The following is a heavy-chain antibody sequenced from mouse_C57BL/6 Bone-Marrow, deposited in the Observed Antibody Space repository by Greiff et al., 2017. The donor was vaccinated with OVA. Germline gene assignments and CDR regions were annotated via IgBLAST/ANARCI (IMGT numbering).Heavy chain of an antibody. J-gene: IGHJ3*01. D-gene: IGHD2-1*01. CDR2: INPGSGGT. CDR1: GYAFTNYL. V-gene: IGHV1-54*01. Sequence: QVQLQQSGAELVRPGTSVKVSCKASGYAFTNYLIEWVKQRPGQGLEWIGVINPGSGGTNYNEKFKGKATLTADKSSSTAYMQLSSLTSEDSAVYFCARQLYYGKTPFAYWGQGTLVTVSA. CDR3: ARQLYYGKTPFAY.